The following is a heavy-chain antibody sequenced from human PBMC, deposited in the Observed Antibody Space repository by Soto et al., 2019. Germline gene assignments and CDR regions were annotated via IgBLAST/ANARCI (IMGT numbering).Heavy chain of an antibody. V-gene: IGHV3-30-3*01. CDR2: ISSDGSNT. D-gene: IGHD2-15*01. Sequence: QVQLVESGGGVVQPGRSLRLSCAASGFTFSSYALHWVRQAPGKGLEWVAVISSDGSNTYYADSVKGRFTFSRDNSKNTLYLKMNSLRAEDPAVYYCAEIKGCIGGSGDPYFDYWGQGTLVTVSS. J-gene: IGHJ4*02. CDR3: AEIKGCIGGSGDPYFDY. CDR1: GFTFSSYA.